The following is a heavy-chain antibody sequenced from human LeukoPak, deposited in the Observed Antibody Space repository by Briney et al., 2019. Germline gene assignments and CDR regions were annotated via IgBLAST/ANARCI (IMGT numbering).Heavy chain of an antibody. Sequence: GGSLRLSCAASGFTFSSYAMHWVHQAPGKGLEWVAVISYDGSNKYYADSVKGRFTISRDNSKNTLYLQMNSLRAEGTAVYYCARDAAVAGTSHFDYWGQGTLVTVSS. CDR1: GFTFSSYA. J-gene: IGHJ4*02. V-gene: IGHV3-30*04. CDR2: ISYDGSNK. CDR3: ARDAAVAGTSHFDY. D-gene: IGHD6-19*01.